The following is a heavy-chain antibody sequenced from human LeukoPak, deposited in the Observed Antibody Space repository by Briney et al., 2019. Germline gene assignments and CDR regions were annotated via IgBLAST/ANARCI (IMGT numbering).Heavy chain of an antibody. CDR2: IKTDGSQI. Sequence: GGSLRVSCAASGFTFSSYTMNWVRQAPGKGLEWVANIKTDGSQIYYVDSVKGRFTISRDNAKNSLYLQMNSLRAEDTAVYYCARDLNWETYWGQGTLVSVSS. CDR3: ARDLNWETY. CDR1: GFTFSSYT. D-gene: IGHD7-27*01. V-gene: IGHV3-7*01. J-gene: IGHJ4*02.